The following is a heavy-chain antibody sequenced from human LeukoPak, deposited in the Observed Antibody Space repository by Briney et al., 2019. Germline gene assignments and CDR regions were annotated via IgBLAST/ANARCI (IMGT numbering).Heavy chain of an antibody. V-gene: IGHV3-21*04. CDR1: GFTFSSYS. CDR3: ARSRWFGELDY. Sequence: GGSLRLSCAASGFTFSSYSMNWVRQAPGKGLEWVSSISSSSSYTYYADSVKGRFTISRDNAKNSLYLQMNSLRAEDTAVYYCARSRWFGELDYWGQGTLVTVSS. CDR2: ISSSSSYT. J-gene: IGHJ4*02. D-gene: IGHD3-10*01.